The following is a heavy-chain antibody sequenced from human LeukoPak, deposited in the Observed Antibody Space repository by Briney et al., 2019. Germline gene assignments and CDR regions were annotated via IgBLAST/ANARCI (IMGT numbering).Heavy chain of an antibody. CDR3: ARVHSGYDPYYYYYMDV. V-gene: IGHV3-21*01. CDR2: ISSSSSYI. CDR1: GFTFSSYS. J-gene: IGHJ6*03. D-gene: IGHD5-12*01. Sequence: GGSLRLSCAASGFTFSSYSMNWVRQAPGKGLEWVSSISSSSSYIYYADSVKGRFTISRDNAKNSLYLQMNSLRAEDTAVYYCARVHSGYDPYYYYYMDVWGKGTTVTVSS.